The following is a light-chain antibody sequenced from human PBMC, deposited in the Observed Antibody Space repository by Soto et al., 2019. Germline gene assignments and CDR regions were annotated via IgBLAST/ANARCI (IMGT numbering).Light chain of an antibody. CDR3: QSYDRSLSGVV. V-gene: IGLV1-40*01. CDR2: DNN. Sequence: QSVLTQPPSLSGAPGQRVTMSCTGTSSNIGAGHDVHWYQKLPGAPPKLLIYDNNNRPSGVPDRFSGSRSGASASLAITGLQAEDEADYYCQSYDRSLSGVVFGGGTKVTVL. J-gene: IGLJ2*01. CDR1: SSNIGAGHD.